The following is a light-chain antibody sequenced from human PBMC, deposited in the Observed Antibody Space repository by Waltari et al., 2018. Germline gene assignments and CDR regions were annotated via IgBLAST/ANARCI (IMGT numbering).Light chain of an antibody. J-gene: IGKJ1*01. CDR3: QQYKSYKT. Sequence: DIQMTQSPSILSASVGDRVSITCRASQSITSSFAWYQQKPGKAPKILIYEASNLETGVPLRFSGSGSGTEFTLTISSLQPDDFATYYCQQYKSYKTFGQGTKVEIK. CDR2: EAS. CDR1: QSITSS. V-gene: IGKV1-5*03.